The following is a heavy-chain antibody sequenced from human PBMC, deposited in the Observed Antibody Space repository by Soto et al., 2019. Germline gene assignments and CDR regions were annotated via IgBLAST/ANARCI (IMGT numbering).Heavy chain of an antibody. CDR2: IKPDGSEK. V-gene: IGHV3-7*01. CDR3: ARDKFSGNDAFDI. Sequence: EVQLVESGGGSVQPGGSLRLSCAASGFTFSSYWMSWVRQAPGKGLEWVANIKPDGSEKYYVGSVKGRFTISRDNAENSVYLQMNSLRAEDTAVYYCARDKFSGNDAFDIWGQGTMVTVSS. D-gene: IGHD3-10*01. J-gene: IGHJ3*02. CDR1: GFTFSSYW.